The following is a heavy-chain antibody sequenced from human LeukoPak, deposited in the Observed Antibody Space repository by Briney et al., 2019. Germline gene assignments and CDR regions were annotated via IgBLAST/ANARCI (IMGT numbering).Heavy chain of an antibody. Sequence: PSETLSLTCTVSGGSISSYYWSWIRQPPGKGLEWIGYIYYSGSTNYNPSLKSRVTISVDTSKNQFSLKLSSVTAADTAVYYCAREFSLLWFGELTNWFDPWGQGTLVTVSS. D-gene: IGHD3-10*01. CDR2: IYYSGST. J-gene: IGHJ5*02. CDR3: AREFSLLWFGELTNWFDP. CDR1: GGSISSYY. V-gene: IGHV4-59*12.